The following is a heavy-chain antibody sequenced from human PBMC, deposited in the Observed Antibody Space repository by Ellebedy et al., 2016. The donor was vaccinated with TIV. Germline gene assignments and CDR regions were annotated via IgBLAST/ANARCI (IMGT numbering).Heavy chain of an antibody. V-gene: IGHV3-30-3*01. CDR3: AKDVLIAAAGAPLFDY. D-gene: IGHD6-13*01. CDR1: GFTFSSYA. Sequence: GESLKISCAASGFTFSSYAMHWVRQAPGKGLEWVAVISYDGSNKYYADSVKGRFTISRDNSKNTLYLQMNSLRAEDTAVYYCAKDVLIAAAGAPLFDYWGQGTLVTVSS. J-gene: IGHJ4*02. CDR2: ISYDGSNK.